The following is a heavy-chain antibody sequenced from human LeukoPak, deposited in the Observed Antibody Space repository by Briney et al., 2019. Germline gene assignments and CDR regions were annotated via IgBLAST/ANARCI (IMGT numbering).Heavy chain of an antibody. CDR1: GGSISSYY. J-gene: IGHJ4*02. Sequence: PSETLSLTCTVSGGSISSYYWSWIRQPPGKGLEWIGYIYYSGSTNYSPSLKSRVTISVDTSKNQFSLKLSSVTAADTAVYYCARGSGYSYGEGYWGQGTLVTVSS. CDR2: IYYSGST. D-gene: IGHD5-18*01. V-gene: IGHV4-59*01. CDR3: ARGSGYSYGEGY.